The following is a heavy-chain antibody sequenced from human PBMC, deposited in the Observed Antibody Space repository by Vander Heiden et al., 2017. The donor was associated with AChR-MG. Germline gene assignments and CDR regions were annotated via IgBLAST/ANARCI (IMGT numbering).Heavy chain of an antibody. D-gene: IGHD6-19*01. CDR1: GFTFSSHA. V-gene: IGHV3-23*01. CDR2: ISGSGGST. J-gene: IGHJ5*02. Sequence: EVQPLESGAGLVQPGGSLRLSCAVSGFTFSSHAMGWVRQAPGKGLEWVSAISGSGGSTYYADSVKGRFTISRDKSKKTLFLQMNSLRVEDTAVYYCAKSSAVAGTNWFDLWGQGTLVTVSS. CDR3: AKSSAVAGTNWFDL.